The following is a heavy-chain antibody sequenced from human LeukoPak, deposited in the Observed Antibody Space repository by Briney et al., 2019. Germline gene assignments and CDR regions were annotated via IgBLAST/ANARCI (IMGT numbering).Heavy chain of an antibody. V-gene: IGHV3-7*01. J-gene: IGHJ4*02. CDR2: IKEDGSEK. CDR3: ARVLSAANYHCVWGSYRY. D-gene: IGHD3-16*02. Sequence: GGSLRLSCAASGFTFSSYWMSWVRQAPGKGLEWVANIKEDGSEKYYVDSVKGRFTISRDNAKNSLYLQLNSLRAEDTAVYYCARVLSAANYHCVWGSYRYWGQGTLVTVSS. CDR1: GFTFSSYW.